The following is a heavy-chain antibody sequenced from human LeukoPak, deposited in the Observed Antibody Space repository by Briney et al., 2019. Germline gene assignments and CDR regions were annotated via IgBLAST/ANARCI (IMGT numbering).Heavy chain of an antibody. V-gene: IGHV4-39*01. Sequence: PSETLSLTCTVSGDSISSSSYYWGWIRQPPGKGLEWIGSIYYSGTTYYNPSLKSRVTISVDTSKNQFSLKLSSVTAADTAVYYCARHGQWERWFDPWGQGTLVTVSS. CDR3: ARHGQWERWFDP. J-gene: IGHJ5*02. D-gene: IGHD1-26*01. CDR2: IYYSGTT. CDR1: GDSISSSSYY.